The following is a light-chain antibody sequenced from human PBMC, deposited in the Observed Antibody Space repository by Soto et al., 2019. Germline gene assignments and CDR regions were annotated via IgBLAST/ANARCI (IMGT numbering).Light chain of an antibody. CDR3: CSLTTSHTYV. V-gene: IGLV2-14*03. Sequence: QSVLTQPASVSGSPGQSITISCTGTSSDIGHYDYVSWYQQHQGKAPKLMIYHVTYRPSGVSNRYSGSKSGNSASLTISGLQADDDADYYCCSLTTSHTYVFGSGTKATVL. CDR1: SSDIGHYDY. CDR2: HVT. J-gene: IGLJ1*01.